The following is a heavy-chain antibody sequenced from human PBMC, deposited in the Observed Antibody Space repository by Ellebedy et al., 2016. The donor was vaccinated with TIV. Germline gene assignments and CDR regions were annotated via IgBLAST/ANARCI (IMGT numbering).Heavy chain of an antibody. Sequence: SETLSLXXTVSGGSISSGGYYWSWIRQHPGKGLEWIGYIYYSGSTYYNPSLKSRVTISVDTSKNQFSLKLSSVTAADTAVYYCARDALGNFDYWGQGTLVTVSS. J-gene: IGHJ4*02. D-gene: IGHD1-26*01. CDR3: ARDALGNFDY. CDR1: GGSISSGGYY. CDR2: IYYSGST. V-gene: IGHV4-31*03.